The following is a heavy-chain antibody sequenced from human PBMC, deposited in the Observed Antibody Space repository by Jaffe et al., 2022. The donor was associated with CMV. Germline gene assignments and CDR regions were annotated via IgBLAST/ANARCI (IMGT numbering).Heavy chain of an antibody. CDR2: IKSKTDGGTT. V-gene: IGHV3-15*01. D-gene: IGHD3-10*01. Sequence: EVQLVESGGGLVKPGGSLRLSCAASGFTFSNAWMSWVRQAPGKGLEWVGRIKSKTDGGTTDYAAPVKGRFTISRDDSKNTLYLQMNSLKTEDTAVYYCTTRELLYYYMDVWGKGTTVTVSS. CDR3: TTRELLYYYMDV. CDR1: GFTFSNAW. J-gene: IGHJ6*03.